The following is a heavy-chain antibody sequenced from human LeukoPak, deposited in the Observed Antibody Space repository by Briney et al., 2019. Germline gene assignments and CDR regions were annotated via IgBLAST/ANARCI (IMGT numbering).Heavy chain of an antibody. D-gene: IGHD1-26*01. V-gene: IGHV5-51*01. CDR3: ARGPRRRHVGATDYYYYYMDV. CDR1: GYSFTSYW. Sequence: GESLKISCKGSGYSFTSYWIGWVRQMPGKGLEWMGIIYPGDSDTRYSPSFQGQVTISADKSISTAYLQWSSLKASDTAMYYCARGPRRRHVGATDYYYYYMDVWGKGTTVTISS. J-gene: IGHJ6*03. CDR2: IYPGDSDT.